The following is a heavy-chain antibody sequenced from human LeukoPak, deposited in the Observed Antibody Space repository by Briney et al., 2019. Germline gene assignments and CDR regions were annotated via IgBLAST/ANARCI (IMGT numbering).Heavy chain of an antibody. CDR1: GFTFSSYS. J-gene: IGHJ6*03. V-gene: IGHV3-48*01. D-gene: IGHD3-22*01. CDR3: ARDGHYYDSSGYHYYYYMDV. CDR2: ISSSSSTI. Sequence: GGSLRLSCAASGFTFSSYSMNWVRRAPGKGLEWGSYISSSSSTIYYADSVKGRFTISRDNAKNSLYLQMNSLRAEDTAVYYCARDGHYYDSSGYHYYYYMDVWGKGTTVTVSS.